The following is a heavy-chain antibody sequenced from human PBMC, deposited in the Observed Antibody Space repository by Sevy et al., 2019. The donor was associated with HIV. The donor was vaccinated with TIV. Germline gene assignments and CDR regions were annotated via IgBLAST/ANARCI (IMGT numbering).Heavy chain of an antibody. CDR2: ISSSGSTI. D-gene: IGHD4-17*01. J-gene: IGHJ4*02. CDR3: ARVWTTVVTTDEYYFDY. CDR1: GFTFSDYY. V-gene: IGHV3-11*01. Sequence: GGSLRLSCAASGFTFSDYYMSWIRQAPGKGLEWVSYISSSGSTIYYADSVKGRFTISSDNAKNSLYLQMNSLRAEDTAVYYCARVWTTVVTTDEYYFDYWGQGTLVTVSS.